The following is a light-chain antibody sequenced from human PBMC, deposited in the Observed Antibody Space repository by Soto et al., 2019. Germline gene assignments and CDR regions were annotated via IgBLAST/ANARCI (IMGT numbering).Light chain of an antibody. CDR3: CSYAGSNTLV. Sequence: QSALTQPRSVSGSPGQSVTISCTGTNSDVGGYNYVSWYQQHPDKAPKVMIYDVSKRPSGVPDRFSGSKSGNTASLPISGLQAEDEADYYCCSYAGSNTLVFGGGTKLTVL. CDR1: NSDVGGYNY. V-gene: IGLV2-11*01. CDR2: DVS. J-gene: IGLJ2*01.